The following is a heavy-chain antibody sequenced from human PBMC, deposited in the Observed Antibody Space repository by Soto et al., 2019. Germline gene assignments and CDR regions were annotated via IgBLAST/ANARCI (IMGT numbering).Heavy chain of an antibody. D-gene: IGHD3-10*01. J-gene: IGHJ5*02. Sequence: SETLSLTCAVYGGSFSGSYWSWIRQPPGKGLEWIGEINHSGSTNYNPSLKSRVTISVDTSKNQFSLKLSSVTAADTAVYYCARGRTVLLWFGESRNNWFDPWGQGTLVTVS. CDR3: ARGRTVLLWFGESRNNWFDP. V-gene: IGHV4-34*01. CDR1: GGSFSGSY. CDR2: INHSGST.